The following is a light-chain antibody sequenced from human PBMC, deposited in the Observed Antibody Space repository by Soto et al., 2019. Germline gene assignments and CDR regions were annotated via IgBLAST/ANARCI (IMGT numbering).Light chain of an antibody. CDR3: QQYNNWPLT. J-gene: IGKJ4*01. CDR1: QSVSTY. V-gene: IGKV3D-15*01. CDR2: GAS. Sequence: EIVLTQSPGTMSLSPGERATLSCKASQSVSTYLAWYQQKPGQAPRLLIYGASSRATGIPARFSGSASGTEFTLTISSPLSEDFAVYYCQQYNNWPLTFGGGTKVDI.